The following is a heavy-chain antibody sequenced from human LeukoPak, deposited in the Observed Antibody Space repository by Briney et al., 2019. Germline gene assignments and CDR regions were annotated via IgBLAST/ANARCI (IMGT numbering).Heavy chain of an antibody. CDR3: VRHDGRSGGTMGALDS. CDR1: GGSISSGSHH. CDR2: IYYSRTT. J-gene: IGHJ4*02. V-gene: IGHV4-39*01. D-gene: IGHD4-23*01. Sequence: TSETLSLTCTVSGGSISSGSHHWGWFRQSPGKGLEWIGSIYYSRTTYFNTSLNSRVTISVVTSKNQFSLQLNSVTAADTAVYYCVRHDGRSGGTMGALDSWGQGSLVTVSS.